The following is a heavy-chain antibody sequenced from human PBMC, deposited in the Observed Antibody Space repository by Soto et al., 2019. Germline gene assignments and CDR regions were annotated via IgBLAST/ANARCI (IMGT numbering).Heavy chain of an antibody. V-gene: IGHV6-1*01. CDR2: TYYRSKWYN. Sequence: QVQLQQSGPGLVKPSQTLSLTCAISGDSVSSNSAAWNWIGQSPSRGLEWLGRTYYRSKWYNDYAVSVKSRITINPDTSKNQFSLQLNSVTPEDTAVYFCARDRCTNGVCYQPGRSGMDVWGQGTTVTVSS. D-gene: IGHD2-8*01. J-gene: IGHJ6*02. CDR3: ARDRCTNGVCYQPGRSGMDV. CDR1: GDSVSSNSAA.